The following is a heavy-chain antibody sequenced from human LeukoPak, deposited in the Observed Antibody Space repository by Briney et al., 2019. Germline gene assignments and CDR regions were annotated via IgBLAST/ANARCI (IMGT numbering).Heavy chain of an antibody. CDR2: ISAYNGNT. CDR3: ARDQIPYSSSSTAYYYYGMDV. J-gene: IGHJ6*02. CDR1: GYTFTSYG. V-gene: IGHV1-18*01. D-gene: IGHD6-13*01. Sequence: ASVKVSCKASGYTFTSYGISWVRQAPGQGLEWMGWISAYNGNTNYAQKLQGRVTMTTDTSTSTAYMELRSLRSEDTAVYYCARDQIPYSSSSTAYYYYGMDVWGQGTTVTVSS.